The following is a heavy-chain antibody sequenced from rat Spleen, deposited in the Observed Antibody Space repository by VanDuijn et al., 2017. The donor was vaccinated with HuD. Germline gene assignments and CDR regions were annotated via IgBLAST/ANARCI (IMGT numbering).Heavy chain of an antibody. CDR3: ARHYYDGSYYYWYFDF. V-gene: IGHV5-7*01. J-gene: IGHJ1*01. Sequence: EVQLVESGGGLVQPGRSMKLSCAASGLSFSNYDMAWVRQAPTKGLEWVATISYDGSTTYYRDSVKGRFTISRNNAKSTLYLQMDSLRSEDTATYYLARHYYDGSYYYWYFDFWGPGTMVTVSS. D-gene: IGHD1-12*02. CDR1: GLSFSNYD. CDR2: ISYDGSTT.